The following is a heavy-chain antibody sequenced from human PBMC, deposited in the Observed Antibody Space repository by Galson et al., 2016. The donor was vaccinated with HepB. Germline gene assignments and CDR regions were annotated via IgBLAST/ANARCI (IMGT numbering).Heavy chain of an antibody. CDR1: GDSISSSSYY. CDR2: IYYSGTT. J-gene: IGHJ4*02. V-gene: IGHV4-39*01. CDR3: ARRHEYSSPEDKGRGHFDF. Sequence: SETLSLTCTVSGDSISSSSYYWDWIRQPPGKGLEWIGTIYYSGTTYYNPSLKSRVTMSVDTSKNQFSLKLRSVTAADTAVDHCARRHEYSSPEDKGRGHFDFWGQGILVTVSS. D-gene: IGHD3-22*01.